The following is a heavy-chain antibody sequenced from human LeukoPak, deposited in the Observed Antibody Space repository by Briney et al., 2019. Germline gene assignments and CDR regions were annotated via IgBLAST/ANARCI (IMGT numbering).Heavy chain of an antibody. CDR2: ISSSGSTI. J-gene: IGHJ6*04. D-gene: IGHD2-2*01. V-gene: IGHV3-48*03. CDR3: ARDSVIGDIVVVPAAPRYYYYGMDV. CDR1: GFTFSSYE. Sequence: GGSLRLSCAASGFTFSSYEMNWVRQAPGKGLEWVSYISSSGSTIYYADSVKGRFTISRDNAKNSLYLQMNSLRAEDTAAYYCARDSVIGDIVVVPAAPRYYYYGMDVWGKGTTVTVSS.